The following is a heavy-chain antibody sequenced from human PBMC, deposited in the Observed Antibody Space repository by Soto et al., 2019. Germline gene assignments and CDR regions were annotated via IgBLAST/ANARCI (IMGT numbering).Heavy chain of an antibody. J-gene: IGHJ5*02. Sequence: QVQLQQWGAGLLKPSETLSLTCAVYGGSFSGYYWSCIRQPPGKGLEWIGEINHSGSTNYNPSLKTRVTISVDTSKNQFSLKLSSVTAADTAVHYCARGRLTGPVYCSGGSCYSGWFDPWGQGTLVTVSS. CDR3: ARGRLTGPVYCSGGSCYSGWFDP. CDR2: INHSGST. V-gene: IGHV4-34*01. CDR1: GGSFSGYY. D-gene: IGHD2-15*01.